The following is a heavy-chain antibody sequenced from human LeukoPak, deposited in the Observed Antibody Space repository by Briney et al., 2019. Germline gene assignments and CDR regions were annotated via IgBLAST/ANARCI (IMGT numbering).Heavy chain of an antibody. V-gene: IGHV4-59*01. J-gene: IGHJ4*02. D-gene: IGHD6-19*01. CDR1: GGSISSYY. CDR2: IYYSGST. CDR3: ARDTIAVAGRFDY. Sequence: KSSETLSLTCTVSGGSISSYYWSWIRQPPGKGLEWIGYIYYSGSTNYNPSLKSRVTISVDTSKNQFSLKLSSVTAADTAVYYCARDTIAVAGRFDYWGQGTLVTVSS.